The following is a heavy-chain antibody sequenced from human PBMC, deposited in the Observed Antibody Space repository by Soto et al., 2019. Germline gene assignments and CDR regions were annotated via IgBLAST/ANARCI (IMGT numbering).Heavy chain of an antibody. CDR1: GGSVSNYY. J-gene: IGHJ5*02. D-gene: IGHD5-12*01. CDR2: IYYTGTH. CDR3: ARDRHRHRSGLPSFDP. Sequence: SETLSLTCSVSGGSVSNYYWSWVRQPPGKRLEWIGYIYYTGTHDYNPSLRGRATISVDTSKDQFSLKLTSVTAADTAVYYCARDRHRHRSGLPSFDPWGQGILVTVSS. V-gene: IGHV4-59*02.